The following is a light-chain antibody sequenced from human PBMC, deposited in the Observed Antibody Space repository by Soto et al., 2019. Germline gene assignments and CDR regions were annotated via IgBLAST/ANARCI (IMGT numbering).Light chain of an antibody. V-gene: IGLV1-51*01. CDR2: DNN. J-gene: IGLJ2*01. CDR1: SSNIGNNY. Sequence: QSVLTQPPSVSAAPGQKVTNSCSGSSSNIGNNYVSWYQQLPGTAPKLLIYDNNKRPSGIPDRFSGSKSGTSATLGITGLQTGDEADYYCGTWDSSLSALVFGGRTKLT. CDR3: GTWDSSLSALV.